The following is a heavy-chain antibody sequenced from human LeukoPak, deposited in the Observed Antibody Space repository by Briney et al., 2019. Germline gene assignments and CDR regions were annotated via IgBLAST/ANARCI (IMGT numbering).Heavy chain of an antibody. Sequence: PGGSLRLSCVVSRFTFSSYWMTWVRQAPGKGLEWVSAISGSGGSTYYADSVKGRFTISRDNSKNTLYLQMNSLRAEDTAVYYCAKDLEVGADYFDYWGQGTLVTVSS. J-gene: IGHJ4*02. D-gene: IGHD1-26*01. CDR2: ISGSGGST. CDR1: RFTFSSYW. V-gene: IGHV3-23*01. CDR3: AKDLEVGADYFDY.